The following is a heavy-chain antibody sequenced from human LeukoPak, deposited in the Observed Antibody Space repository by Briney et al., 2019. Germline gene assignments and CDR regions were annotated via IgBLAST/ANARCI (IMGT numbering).Heavy chain of an antibody. CDR1: GFTFSSYA. CDR3: AKDARLYYDFWSGYQKDAFDI. J-gene: IGHJ3*02. V-gene: IGHV3-23*01. D-gene: IGHD3-3*01. Sequence: PGGSLRLSCAASGFTFSSYAMSWVRQAPGKGLEWVSAISGSGGSTYYADSVKGRFTISRDNSKNTLYLQMNSLRAEDTAVYYCAKDARLYYDFWSGYQKDAFDIWGQGTMVTVSS. CDR2: ISGSGGST.